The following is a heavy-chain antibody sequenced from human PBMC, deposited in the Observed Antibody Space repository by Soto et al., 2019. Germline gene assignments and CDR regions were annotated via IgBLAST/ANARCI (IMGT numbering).Heavy chain of an antibody. J-gene: IGHJ4*02. V-gene: IGHV3-23*01. CDR3: AKGRRPFCSGGTCYWTDDY. Sequence: EVQLLESGGGVVQPGGSLRLACEASGITFSTYPMSWVRQAPGKGLEWVSAISDSGDGAYYADSVKGRFTISRDNSKNTLSLQMNALRADDTAFYYCAKGRRPFCSGGTCYWTDDYWGQGTLVTVSS. D-gene: IGHD2-15*01. CDR2: ISDSGDGA. CDR1: GITFSTYP.